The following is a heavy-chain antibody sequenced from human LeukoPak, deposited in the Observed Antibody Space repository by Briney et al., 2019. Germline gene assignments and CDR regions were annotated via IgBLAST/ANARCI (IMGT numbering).Heavy chain of an antibody. CDR3: ARGTYYYDSSGYYHFDY. J-gene: IGHJ4*02. CDR2: INPSGGST. D-gene: IGHD3-22*01. V-gene: IGHV1-46*01. CDR1: GYTFTSYY. Sequence: ASVKVSCKASGYTFTSYYMHWVRQAPGQGLGWMGIINPSGGSTSYAQKFQGRVTMTRDTSTSTVYMELSSLRSEDTAVYYCARGTYYYDSSGYYHFDYWGQGTLVTVSS.